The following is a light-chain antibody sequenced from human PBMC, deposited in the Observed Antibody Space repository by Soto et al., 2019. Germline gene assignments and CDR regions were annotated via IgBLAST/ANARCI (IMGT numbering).Light chain of an antibody. V-gene: IGLV2-11*01. CDR1: SSDVGGYNY. J-gene: IGLJ1*01. CDR2: DLS. CDR3: CSYAGSYTFPYV. Sequence: QSALTQPRSVSGSPGQSVTISCTGTSSDVGGYNYVSWYQQHPGKAPKLMIYDLSKRPSGVPDRFSGSKSGNTASLTISGLQAEDEADYYCCSYAGSYTFPYVFGTGTKLTVL.